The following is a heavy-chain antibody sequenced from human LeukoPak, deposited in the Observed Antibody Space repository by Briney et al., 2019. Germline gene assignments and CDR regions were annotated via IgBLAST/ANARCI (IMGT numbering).Heavy chain of an antibody. CDR3: AREFAGSASGAGY. CDR1: GFTFSSYS. J-gene: IGHJ4*02. D-gene: IGHD1-26*01. V-gene: IGHV3-21*01. CDR2: MSVSSGLI. Sequence: GESLRLXCAASGFTFSSYSMNWVRQAPGKGLEWVSSMSVSSGLIYYADSVKGRFTISRDNAKSSLYLQMNRLRVEDTAVYYCAREFAGSASGAGYWGQGTLVTVSS.